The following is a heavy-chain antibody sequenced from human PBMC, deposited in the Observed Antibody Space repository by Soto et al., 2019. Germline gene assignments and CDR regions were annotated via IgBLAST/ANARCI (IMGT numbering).Heavy chain of an antibody. CDR2: ISPYDGNT. CDR3: ARDDRAAAAGTTYYFDY. V-gene: IGHV1-18*01. Sequence: ASVKVSCKASGYIFTNYGLSWVRQAPGQGLEWMAWISPYDGNTHYAQKLQGRVTVTTDTSTGTAHMELRSLRFDDTAVYFCARDDRAAAAGTTYYFDYWGQGTRVTVAS. D-gene: IGHD6-13*01. CDR1: GYIFTNYG. J-gene: IGHJ4*02.